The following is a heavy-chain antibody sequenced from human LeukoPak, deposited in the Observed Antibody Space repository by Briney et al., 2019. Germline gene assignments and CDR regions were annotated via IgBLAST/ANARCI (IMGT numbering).Heavy chain of an antibody. J-gene: IGHJ3*02. D-gene: IGHD4-17*01. CDR1: GGSISSYY. V-gene: IGHV4-59*08. Sequence: PSETLSLTCTVSGGSISSYYWSWIRQPPGKGLEWIGYIYYSGSTNYNPSLKSRVTISVDTSRNQFSLKLSSVTAADTAVYYCARHNTGGGGGGPNDYGDYGDAFDIWGQGTMVTVSS. CDR3: ARHNTGGGGGGPNDYGDYGDAFDI. CDR2: IYYSGST.